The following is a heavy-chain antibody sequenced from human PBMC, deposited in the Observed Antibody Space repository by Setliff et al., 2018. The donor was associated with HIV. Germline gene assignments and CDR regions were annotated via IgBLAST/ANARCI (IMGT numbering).Heavy chain of an antibody. CDR2: INSDGTEK. J-gene: IGHJ4*02. CDR3: ATYRGYNSGDRWSFFDY. D-gene: IGHD2-15*01. CDR1: GFSFNNYY. V-gene: IGHV3-7*01. Sequence: GGSLRLSCIASGFSFNNYYMSWVRQAPGQGLEWVANINSDGTEKHYADSVRGRFTISRDNSNNSVFLQMNSLRAEDTAVYYCATYRGYNSGDRWSFFDYWGQGTLVTVSS.